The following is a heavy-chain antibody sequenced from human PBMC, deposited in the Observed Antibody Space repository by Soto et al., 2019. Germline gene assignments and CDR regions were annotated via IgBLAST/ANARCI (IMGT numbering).Heavy chain of an antibody. D-gene: IGHD1-26*01. CDR2: IASDGSKK. V-gene: IGHV3-30*18. J-gene: IGHJ4*02. CDR3: AKDISTYTGRYTYYFDS. Sequence: PGGSLRLSCAASGFTFSTYAMHWVRQAPGKGLERVAVIASDGSKKESVYSVKGRFTISRDNSKFTLDLQMNSLRAEDTALYYCAKDISTYTGRYTYYFDSWGQGTLVTSPQ. CDR1: GFTFSTYA.